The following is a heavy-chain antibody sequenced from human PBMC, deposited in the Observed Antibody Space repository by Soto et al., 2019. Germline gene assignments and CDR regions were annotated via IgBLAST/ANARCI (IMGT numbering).Heavy chain of an antibody. J-gene: IGHJ4*02. V-gene: IGHV4-34*04. CDR2: IDHSGIT. CDR1: GASFGCFY. CDR3: ARGVSVTLAVQGGAPDKNYFDS. Sequence: PSETLALSCPFSGASFGCFYLRLIRQSPGKGLEWIGEIDHSGITNHNTALKSRATMSVDTSKNQFSLKLRSVTAADTAVYYCARGVSVTLAVQGGAPDKNYFDSWSQGTLVTVSS. D-gene: IGHD1-26*01.